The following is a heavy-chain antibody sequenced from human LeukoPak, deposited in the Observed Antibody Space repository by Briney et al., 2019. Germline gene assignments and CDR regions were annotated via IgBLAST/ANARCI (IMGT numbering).Heavy chain of an antibody. D-gene: IGHD3-22*01. CDR1: GFTFDYYW. CDR3: VVWGEDRSGHRFDF. CDR2: INTDGSNT. Sequence: PGGSLRLSCAASGFTFDYYWMHWVRQAPGKGLMWVSRINTDGSNTHYADSVKGRFTISRDNAKNTPYLQMNGLRVEDTAVYYCVVWGEDRSGHRFDFWGQGTLVTVSS. J-gene: IGHJ4*02. V-gene: IGHV3-74*01.